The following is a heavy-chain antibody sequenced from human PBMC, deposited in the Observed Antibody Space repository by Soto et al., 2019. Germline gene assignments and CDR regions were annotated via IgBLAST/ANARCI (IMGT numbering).Heavy chain of an antibody. D-gene: IGHD3-10*01. V-gene: IGHV1-8*01. CDR1: GYTFTSYD. CDR2: MNPNSGNT. Sequence: ASVKVSCKASGYTFTSYDINWVRQATGQGLEWMGWMNPNSGNTGYAQKFQGRVTMTRNTSISTAYMELSSLRSEDTVVYYCARAQYYYGSGSYGDFDYWGQGTLVTVSS. J-gene: IGHJ4*02. CDR3: ARAQYYYGSGSYGDFDY.